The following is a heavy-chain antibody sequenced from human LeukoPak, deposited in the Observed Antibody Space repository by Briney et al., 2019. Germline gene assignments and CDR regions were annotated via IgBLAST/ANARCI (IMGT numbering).Heavy chain of an antibody. Sequence: GASVKVSCKASGYTFTSYGISWVRQAPGQGLEWMGWISAYNGNTNYAQKLQGRVTMTTDTSTGTAYMELRSLRSDDTAVYYCARESYDILTGLIRTKRLDYWGQGTLVTVSS. J-gene: IGHJ4*02. CDR3: ARESYDILTGLIRTKRLDY. CDR1: GYTFTSYG. D-gene: IGHD3-9*01. V-gene: IGHV1-18*04. CDR2: ISAYNGNT.